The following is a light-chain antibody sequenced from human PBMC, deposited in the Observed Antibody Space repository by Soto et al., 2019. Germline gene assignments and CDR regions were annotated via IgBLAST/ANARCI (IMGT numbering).Light chain of an antibody. V-gene: IGKV1-9*01. CDR2: AAS. Sequence: DIQLTQSPSFLSASVGDRVTITSRASQGISSYLAWYQQKPGKAPKLLIYAASTLQSGVPSRFSGSGAGTELTLTLSGLQPEVFGPDYCQQLNSYLRFTFGPGTKVDIK. J-gene: IGKJ3*01. CDR3: QQLNSYLRFT. CDR1: QGISSY.